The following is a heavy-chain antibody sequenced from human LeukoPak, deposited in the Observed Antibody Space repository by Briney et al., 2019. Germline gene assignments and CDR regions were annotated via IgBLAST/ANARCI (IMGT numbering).Heavy chain of an antibody. CDR2: IWYDGSNK. Sequence: PGGSLRLSCAASGFTFSSYGMHWVRQAPGKGLGWVAVIWYDGSNKYYADSVKGRFTISRDNSKNTLYLQMNSLRAEDTAVYYCARDPDLRDGYNFYGMDVWGQGTTVTVSS. CDR1: GFTFSSYG. V-gene: IGHV3-33*01. J-gene: IGHJ6*02. CDR3: ARDPDLRDGYNFYGMDV.